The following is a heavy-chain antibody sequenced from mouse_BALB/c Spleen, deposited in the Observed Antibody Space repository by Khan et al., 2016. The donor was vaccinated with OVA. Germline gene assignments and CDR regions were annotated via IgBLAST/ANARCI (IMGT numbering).Heavy chain of an antibody. CDR1: GFSLTSYG. CDR3: AKDRGYYAVDY. J-gene: IGHJ4*01. V-gene: IGHV2-3*01. Sequence: QVQLKESGPGLVAPSQSLSITCTVSGFSLTSYGVSWVRQPPGKGLEWLGVIWGDGNTNFNSALRSRLSIRKDNSKSQVFLKLNSLQTDDTATYYCAKDRGYYAVDYWGQGTSVTVSS. CDR2: IWGDGNT.